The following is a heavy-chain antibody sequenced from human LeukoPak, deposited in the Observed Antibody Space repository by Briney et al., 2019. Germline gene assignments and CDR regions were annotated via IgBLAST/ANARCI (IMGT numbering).Heavy chain of an antibody. V-gene: IGHV3-53*01. CDR2: IYSGGTT. Sequence: PGGSLRLSCAASGFTFSSYSMKWVRQAPGKGLEWVSLIYSGGTTYYADSVKGRFTISRDNSKNTLYLQMNSLRAEDTAVYYCARRAGGYSHPYDYWGQGILVTVSS. CDR1: GFTFSSYS. CDR3: ARRAGGYSHPYDY. J-gene: IGHJ4*02. D-gene: IGHD4-23*01.